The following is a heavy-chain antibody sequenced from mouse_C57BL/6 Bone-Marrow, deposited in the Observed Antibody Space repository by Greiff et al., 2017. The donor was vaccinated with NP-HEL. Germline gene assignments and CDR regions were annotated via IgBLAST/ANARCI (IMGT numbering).Heavy chain of an antibody. V-gene: IGHV5-6*01. CDR2: ISSGGSYT. CDR1: GFTFSSYG. D-gene: IGHD2-3*01. Sequence: EVQLVESGGDLVKPGGSLKLSCAASGFTFSSYGMSWVRQTPDKRLEWVATISSGGSYTYYPDSVKGRFTISRDNAKNTLYLQMSSLKSEDTAMYYFARHGYYDGSPFAYWGQGTLVTVSA. CDR3: ARHGYYDGSPFAY. J-gene: IGHJ3*01.